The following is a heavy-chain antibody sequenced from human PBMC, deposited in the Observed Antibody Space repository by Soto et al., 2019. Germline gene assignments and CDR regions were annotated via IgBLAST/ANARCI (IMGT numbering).Heavy chain of an antibody. CDR2: INPSGGST. Sequence: ASVKVSCKASGYTFTSYYMHWARQAPGQGLEWMGIINPSGGSTSYAQKFQGRVTMTRDTSTSTVYMELSSLRSEDTAVYYCARGSLIVVVIRPTLDYWGQGTLVTVSS. CDR1: GYTFTSYY. J-gene: IGHJ4*02. D-gene: IGHD3-22*01. V-gene: IGHV1-46*01. CDR3: ARGSLIVVVIRPTLDY.